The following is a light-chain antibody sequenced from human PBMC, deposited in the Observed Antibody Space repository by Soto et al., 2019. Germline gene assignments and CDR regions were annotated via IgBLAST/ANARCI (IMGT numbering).Light chain of an antibody. J-gene: IGKJ1*01. Sequence: EIVMTQSPATLSVSPGERATLSCRASQSVSSNLAWYQQNPGQAPRLLIYGASTRATGIPARFSGSGSGTEFTLTISSLQSEDFAVYYCQQYYNSPWTFGQGTKVEIK. V-gene: IGKV3-15*01. CDR2: GAS. CDR3: QQYYNSPWT. CDR1: QSVSSN.